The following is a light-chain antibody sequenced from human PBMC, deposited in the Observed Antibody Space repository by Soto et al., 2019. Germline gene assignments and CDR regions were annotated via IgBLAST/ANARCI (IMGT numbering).Light chain of an antibody. J-gene: IGLJ1*01. CDR1: SSDVGSYNL. CDR2: EGS. Sequence: QSVLNQPRSVSGSPGQSVTISCTGTSSDVGSYNLVSWYQQHPGKAPKLMIYEGSKRPSGVSNRFSGSKSGNTASLTISGLQAEDEADYYCCSYAGSSTYVFGTGTKVTVL. V-gene: IGLV2-23*01. CDR3: CSYAGSSTYV.